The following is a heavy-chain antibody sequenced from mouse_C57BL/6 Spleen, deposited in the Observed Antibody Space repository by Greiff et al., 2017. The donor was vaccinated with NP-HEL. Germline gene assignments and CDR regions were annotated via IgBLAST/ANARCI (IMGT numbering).Heavy chain of an antibody. CDR2: ILPGSGST. J-gene: IGHJ2*01. Sequence: QVQLKESGAELMKPGASVKLSCKATGYTFTGYWIEWVKQRPGHGLEWIGEILPGSGSTNYNEKFKGKATFTADTSSNTAYMQLSSLTTEDSAIYYCARSNGNYYGSSYPYYFDYWGQGTTLTVSS. D-gene: IGHD1-1*01. CDR3: ARSNGNYYGSSYPYYFDY. CDR1: GYTFTGYW. V-gene: IGHV1-9*01.